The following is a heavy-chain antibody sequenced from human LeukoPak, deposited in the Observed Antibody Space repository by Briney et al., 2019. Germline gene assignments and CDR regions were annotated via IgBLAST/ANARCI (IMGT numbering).Heavy chain of an antibody. CDR2: ISSSGSTI. CDR1: GFTFSSYE. J-gene: IGHJ3*02. V-gene: IGHV3-48*03. Sequence: PGGSLRLSCAASGFTFSSYEMNWVRQAPGKGLEWVSYISSSGSTIYYADSVKGRFTISRDNSKNTLYVQMNNLRVEDTAVYYCARGSDEAFDIWGQGTMVTVSS. CDR3: ARGSDEAFDI.